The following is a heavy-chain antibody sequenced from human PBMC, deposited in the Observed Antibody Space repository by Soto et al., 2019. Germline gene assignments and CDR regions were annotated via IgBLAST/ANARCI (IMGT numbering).Heavy chain of an antibody. CDR3: ARQAFLLGELSLYRPFDS. CDR1: GGSISGYY. V-gene: IGHV4-59*08. Sequence: QVQLQESGPGLVKPSETLSLTCTVSGGSISGYYCYWIRQPPGKGLEWIGYIHDSGSTNYNPSLKSRVTISVDTSKNQFSLRLSSVTASDTAVYYCARQAFLLGELSLYRPFDSWGQGTLVTVSS. J-gene: IGHJ4*02. CDR2: IHDSGST. D-gene: IGHD3-16*02.